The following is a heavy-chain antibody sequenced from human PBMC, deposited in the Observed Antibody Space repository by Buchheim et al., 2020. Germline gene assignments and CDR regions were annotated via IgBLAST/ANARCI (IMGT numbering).Heavy chain of an antibody. J-gene: IGHJ6*02. CDR3: ARAPGPLTSYYYYGMDV. CDR2: ISSSGSTV. CDR1: GFDFGGYE. V-gene: IGHV3-48*03. Sequence: VHLVQSGGGLVQPGGSLRLSCAASGFDFGGYEMNWVRQAPGKGLEWVSYISSSGSTVYYTDSVRGRFIISRDNAKNSLYLQMNSLRAEDTAVYYCARAPGPLTSYYYYGMDVWGQGTT.